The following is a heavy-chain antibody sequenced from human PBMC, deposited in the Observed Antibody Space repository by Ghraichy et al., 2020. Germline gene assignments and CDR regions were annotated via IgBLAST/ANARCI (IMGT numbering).Heavy chain of an antibody. V-gene: IGHV3-74*01. CDR3: AREGWLIRHFDY. D-gene: IGHD6-19*01. CDR1: GFTFSSHW. J-gene: IGHJ4*02. CDR2: INSDGSST. Sequence: GGSLRLSCAASGFTFSSHWMHWVRQAPGKGLVWVSRINSDGSSTSYADSVKGRFTISRDNAKNTLYLQMNSLRAEDTAVYYCAREGWLIRHFDYWGQGTLVTVSS.